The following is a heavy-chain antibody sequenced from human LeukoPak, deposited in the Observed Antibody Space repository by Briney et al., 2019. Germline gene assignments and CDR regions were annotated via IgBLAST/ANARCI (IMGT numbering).Heavy chain of an antibody. CDR2: INAGNGNT. CDR1: GYTFTNYA. V-gene: IGHV1-3*01. D-gene: IGHD1-26*01. CDR3: ARDVGGSYSGSFDY. Sequence: ASVKVSCKASGYTFTNYAMHWVRQAPGQRLEWMGWINAGNGNTKYSQKFQGRVTITRDTSASTTYIELSSLRSEDTAVYFCARDVGGSYSGSFDYWGQGTLVTVSS. J-gene: IGHJ4*02.